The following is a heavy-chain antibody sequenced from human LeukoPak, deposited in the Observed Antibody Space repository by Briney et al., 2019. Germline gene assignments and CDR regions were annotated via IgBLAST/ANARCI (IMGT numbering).Heavy chain of an antibody. Sequence: SETLSLTCTVSGGSISSSSYYWGWIRQPPGKGLEWIGSIYYSGSTYYNPSLKSRVTISVDTSKNQFSLKLSSVTAADTAVYYCARTRMPPGEMATIGGDFWFDPWGQGTLVTVSS. D-gene: IGHD5-24*01. V-gene: IGHV4-39*01. J-gene: IGHJ5*02. CDR1: GGSISSSSYY. CDR2: IYYSGST. CDR3: ARTRMPPGEMATIGGDFWFDP.